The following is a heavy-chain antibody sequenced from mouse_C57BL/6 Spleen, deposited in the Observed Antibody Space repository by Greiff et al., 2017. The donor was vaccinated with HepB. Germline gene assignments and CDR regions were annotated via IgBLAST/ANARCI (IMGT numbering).Heavy chain of an antibody. J-gene: IGHJ4*01. D-gene: IGHD1-1*01. CDR2: IYPGDGDT. CDR1: GYAFSSYW. V-gene: IGHV1-80*01. Sequence: VKLMESGAELVKPGASVKISCKASGYAFSSYWMNWVKQRPGKGLEWIGQIYPGDGDTNYNGKFKGKATLTADKSSSTAYMQLSSLTSEDSAVYFCVITTVASYAMDYWGQGTSVTVSS. CDR3: VITTVASYAMDY.